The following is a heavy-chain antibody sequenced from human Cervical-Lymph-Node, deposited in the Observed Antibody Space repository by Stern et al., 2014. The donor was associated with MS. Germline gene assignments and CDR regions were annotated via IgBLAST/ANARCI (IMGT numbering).Heavy chain of an antibody. D-gene: IGHD5-12*01. V-gene: IGHV1-18*01. CDR2: ISGYNGNT. CDR3: ARAGYDVSGPSDY. Sequence: QVQLVQSGAEVKKPGASVKVSCKTSAYNFTNYGVTRVRRAPGQGLEWMGWISGYNGNTKYEQKFQGRVAMTTDTSTKTAYMELRSLRSSDTAVYYCARAGYDVSGPSDYWGQGTLVTVSS. J-gene: IGHJ4*02. CDR1: AYNFTNYG.